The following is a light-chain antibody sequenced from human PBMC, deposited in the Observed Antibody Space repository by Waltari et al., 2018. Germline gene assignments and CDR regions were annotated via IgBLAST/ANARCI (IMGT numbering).Light chain of an antibody. V-gene: IGKV3-20*01. J-gene: IGKJ4*01. CDR2: GAY. CDR1: QSVSRNY. Sequence: EIVLTQSPGTLSLSPGERATLSCRASQSVSRNYLNWYQKKPGQPPRLLIHGAYSRATGIPDRFSGSGSGTDFTLTISRLEPADLAVYYCQQYDGFVLTFGGGTKV. CDR3: QQYDGFVLT.